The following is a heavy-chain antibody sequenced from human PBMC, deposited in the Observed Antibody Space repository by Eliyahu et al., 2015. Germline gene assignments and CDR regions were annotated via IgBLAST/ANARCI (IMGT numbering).Heavy chain of an antibody. CDR3: ARDLAAAIYYYGMDV. D-gene: IGHD6-13*01. Sequence: QVQLVESGGGVVQPGRSLRLSCAASGFPFXSYAMHWVRQAPGKGLEWVAVISYDGSNKYYADSVKGRFTISRDNSKNTLYLQMNSLRAEDTAVYYCARDLAAAIYYYGMDVWGQGTTVTVSS. CDR2: ISYDGSNK. J-gene: IGHJ6*02. V-gene: IGHV3-30-3*01. CDR1: GFPFXSYA.